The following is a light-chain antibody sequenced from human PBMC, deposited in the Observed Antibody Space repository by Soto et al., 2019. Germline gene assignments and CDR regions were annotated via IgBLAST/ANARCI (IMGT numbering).Light chain of an antibody. CDR3: GSYTTSGTWV. CDR1: SRDIGTYNY. V-gene: IGLV2-14*01. CDR2: DVS. Sequence: QSVLTQPASVSGSPGQSITISCMGTSRDIGTYNYVSWYQQRPGKAPKVVIYDVSNRPSGVSSRFSGSKSANTASLTVSGLQPDDEADYYCGSYTTSGTWVFGGGTKLTVL. J-gene: IGLJ3*02.